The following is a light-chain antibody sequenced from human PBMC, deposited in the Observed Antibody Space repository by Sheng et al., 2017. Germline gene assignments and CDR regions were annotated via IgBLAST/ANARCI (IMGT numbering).Light chain of an antibody. J-gene: IGKJ1*01. CDR3: QQYENSPA. CDR1: QSISGSY. V-gene: IGKV3-20*01. CDR2: GAY. Sequence: EIVLTQSPGTLSLFPGERATLSCRASQSISGSYLSWYQQKPGQAPRLLIYGAYNRATGIPDRFGGSGSGTEFTLTIRRLEPEDSAVYYCQQYENSPAFGQGTKVEI.